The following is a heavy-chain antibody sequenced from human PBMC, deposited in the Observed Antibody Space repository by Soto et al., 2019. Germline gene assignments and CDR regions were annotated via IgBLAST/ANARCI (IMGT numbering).Heavy chain of an antibody. D-gene: IGHD6-19*01. CDR1: GYTFTGYY. CDR2: INPNSGGT. CDR3: ARGERSGTRRDYYYGMDV. V-gene: IGHV1-2*04. J-gene: IGHJ6*02. Sequence: ASVKVSCKASGYTFTGYYMHWVRQAPRQGLEWMGWINPNSGGTNYAQKFQGWVTMTRDTSISTAYMELSRLRSDDTAVYYCARGERSGTRRDYYYGMDVWGQGTTVTVSS.